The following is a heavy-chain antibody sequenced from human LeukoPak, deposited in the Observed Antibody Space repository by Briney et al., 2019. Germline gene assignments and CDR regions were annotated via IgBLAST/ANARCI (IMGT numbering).Heavy chain of an antibody. V-gene: IGHV4-59*01. D-gene: IGHD1-26*01. CDR1: GASIRSSF. CDR3: TRNRGYYVNDY. CDR2: LSMRGTT. Sequence: SQTLSLTCAVSGASIRSSFWNWIRQPPGRGLEWIGYLSMRGTTNYNPSLKSRVTISADTSENQFSLKVSSVTAADTAVYYCTRNRGYYVNDYWGQGILVTVSS. J-gene: IGHJ4*02.